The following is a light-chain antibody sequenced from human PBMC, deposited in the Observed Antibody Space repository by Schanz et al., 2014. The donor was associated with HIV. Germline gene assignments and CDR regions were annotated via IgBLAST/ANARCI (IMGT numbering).Light chain of an antibody. CDR2: EVS. CDR3: SSYAATSNVL. J-gene: IGLJ3*02. CDR1: SSDVGGYKY. V-gene: IGLV2-8*01. Sequence: QSALTQPASVSGSPGQSITISCTGTSSDVGGYKYVSWYQQHPGKAPKLMIYEVSERPSGVPDRFSGSKSGNTASLTVSGLQADDEAEYYCSSYAATSNVLFGGGTKLTVL.